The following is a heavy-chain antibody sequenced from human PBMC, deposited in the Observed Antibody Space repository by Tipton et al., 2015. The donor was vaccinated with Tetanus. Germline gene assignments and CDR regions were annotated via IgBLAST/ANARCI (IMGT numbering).Heavy chain of an antibody. D-gene: IGHD1-26*01. CDR2: ISNSGTT. CDR1: GGSISSDGAY. J-gene: IGHJ2*01. V-gene: IGHV4-31*03. Sequence: TLSLTCTVSGGSISSDGAYWSWIRQHPGEGLEWIGYISNSGTTYHNPSLKGRLTISVDTSKNQFSLRLTSVTATDTAVYYCGRHGGSYSAYWCFDLWGRGSLVAVSS. CDR3: GRHGGSYSAYWCFDL.